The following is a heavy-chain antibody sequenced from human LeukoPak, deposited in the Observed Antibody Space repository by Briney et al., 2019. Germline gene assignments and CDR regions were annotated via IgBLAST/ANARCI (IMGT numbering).Heavy chain of an antibody. CDR1: GGSISSSSYY. CDR3: ARRAPQKYSSSPDAFDI. CDR2: IYYSGST. D-gene: IGHD6-6*01. J-gene: IGHJ3*02. V-gene: IGHV4-39*07. Sequence: PSETLSLTCTVSGGSISSSSYYWGWIRQPPGKGLEWIGSIYYSGSTYYNPSLKSRVTISVDTSKNQFSLKLSSVTATDTAVYYCARRAPQKYSSSPDAFDIWGQGTMVTVSS.